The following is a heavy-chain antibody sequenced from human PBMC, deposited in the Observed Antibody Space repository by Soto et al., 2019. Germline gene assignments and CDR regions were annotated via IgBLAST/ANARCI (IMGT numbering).Heavy chain of an antibody. Sequence: VGSLRLSCAASGFTFSSYWMSWVRQAPGKGLEWVANIKQDGSEKYYVDSVKGRFTISRDNAKNSLYLQMNSLRAEDTAVYYCARVGISTGLHEDYYGMDVWAKGPRSPSP. D-gene: IGHD2-15*01. J-gene: IGHJ6*02. V-gene: IGHV3-7*03. CDR3: ARVGISTGLHEDYYGMDV. CDR1: GFTFSSYW. CDR2: IKQDGSEK.